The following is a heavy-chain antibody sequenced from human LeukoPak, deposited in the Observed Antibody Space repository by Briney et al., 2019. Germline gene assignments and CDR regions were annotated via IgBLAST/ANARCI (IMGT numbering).Heavy chain of an antibody. Sequence: GASVKVSCKASGYTFTGYYMHWVRQAPGQGLEWMGWINPKSGGTNYAQKFQGRVTMTRDMSTSTVYMELSSLRSEDTAVYYCARDYGGRAFDIWGQGTMVTVSS. CDR1: GYTFTGYY. D-gene: IGHD4-23*01. CDR3: ARDYGGRAFDI. J-gene: IGHJ3*02. CDR2: INPKSGGT. V-gene: IGHV1-2*02.